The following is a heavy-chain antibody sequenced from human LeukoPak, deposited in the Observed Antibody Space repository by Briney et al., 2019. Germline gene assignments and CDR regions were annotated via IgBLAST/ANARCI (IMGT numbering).Heavy chain of an antibody. Sequence: PGGSLRLSCAASGFTFSSHWMSWVRQAPGKGLEWVANINQDGSEKNYVDSVKGRFTISRDNAKNSLYLQMNSLRAEDTAVYYCARDLSWFGEFDYWGQGTLVTVSS. CDR3: ARDLSWFGEFDY. CDR2: INQDGSEK. D-gene: IGHD3-10*01. V-gene: IGHV3-7*05. CDR1: GFTFSSHW. J-gene: IGHJ4*02.